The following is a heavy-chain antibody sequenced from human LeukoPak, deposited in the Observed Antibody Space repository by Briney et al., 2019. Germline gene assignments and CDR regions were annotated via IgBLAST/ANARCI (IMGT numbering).Heavy chain of an antibody. D-gene: IGHD3-3*01. CDR3: AKAIDFWSGYYDY. CDR1: GFTFSSYA. CDR2: ISGSGGST. Sequence: GGSLRFSCAASGFTFSSYAMSWVRQAPGKGLEWVSAISGSGGSTYYADSVKGRFTISRDNSKNTLYLQMNSLRAEDTAVYYCAKAIDFWSGYYDYWGQGTLVTVSS. V-gene: IGHV3-23*01. J-gene: IGHJ4*02.